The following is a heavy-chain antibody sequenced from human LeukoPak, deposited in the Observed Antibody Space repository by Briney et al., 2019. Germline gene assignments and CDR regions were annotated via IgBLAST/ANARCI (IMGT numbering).Heavy chain of an antibody. V-gene: IGHV3-23*01. J-gene: IGHJ4*02. CDR3: AKGPYYDFWSGRYYFDY. CDR2: ISGSGGST. Sequence: QSGGSLRLSCAASGFTFSSYAMSWVRQAPGKGLEWVSAISGSGGSTYYADSVKGRFTISRDNSKNTLYLQMNSLRAEDTAVYYCAKGPYYDFWSGRYYFDYWGQGTLVTVSS. CDR1: GFTFSSYA. D-gene: IGHD3-3*01.